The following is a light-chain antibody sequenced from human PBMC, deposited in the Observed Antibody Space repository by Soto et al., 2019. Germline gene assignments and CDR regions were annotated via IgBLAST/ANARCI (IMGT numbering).Light chain of an antibody. V-gene: IGKV3D-15*01. CDR3: QQYNNWPPIT. CDR1: LSVSSN. Sequence: DIVMTQSPATLALSPTETATLFRRASLSVSSNLAWYQQKLGQAPRLLIYGASTRATGIPARLSGSGSGTEFTLTISTLQSEDFAVSYCQQYNNWPPITFGQGTGLEIK. J-gene: IGKJ5*01. CDR2: GAS.